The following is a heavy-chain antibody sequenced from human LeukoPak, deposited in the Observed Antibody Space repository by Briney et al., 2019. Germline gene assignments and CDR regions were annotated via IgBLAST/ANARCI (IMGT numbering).Heavy chain of an antibody. CDR2: INPNSGGT. J-gene: IGHJ3*02. CDR1: GYTFTGYY. CDR3: AREVATSDYDILTGYHHDAFDI. Sequence: ASVKVSCKASGYTFTGYYMHWVRQAPGQGLEWMGWINPNSGGTNYAQKFQGRVTMTRDTSISTAYMELSRLRSDDTAVYYCAREVATSDYDILTGYHHDAFDIWGQGTMVTVSS. D-gene: IGHD3-9*01. V-gene: IGHV1-2*02.